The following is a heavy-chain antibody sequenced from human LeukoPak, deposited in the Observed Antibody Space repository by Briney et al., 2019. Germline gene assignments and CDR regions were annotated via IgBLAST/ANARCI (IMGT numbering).Heavy chain of an antibody. J-gene: IGHJ4*02. CDR1: GYTFTDYY. V-gene: IGHV1-2*02. CDR2: INPKSGDT. Sequence: GASVKVSCKASGYTFTDYYMHGVRQAPGQGLEWMGWINPKSGDTRYAQKFQGRVTMTRDTSITTAYMDLSSLRSDDTAVYYCAREWDYYAFWGQGTLVTVSS. CDR3: AREWDYYAF.